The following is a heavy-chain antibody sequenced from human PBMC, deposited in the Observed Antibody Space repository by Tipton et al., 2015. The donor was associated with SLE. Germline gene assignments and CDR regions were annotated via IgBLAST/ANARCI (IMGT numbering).Heavy chain of an antibody. CDR3: ARDISARFDY. Sequence: PSRGLEWLGRTFYRSKWYNEYAVSVRGRVTVNPDTSKNQFSLQLSSVTPEDTAVYYCARDISARFDYWGQGALVTVSS. CDR2: TFYRSKWYN. D-gene: IGHD3-3*02. J-gene: IGHJ4*02. V-gene: IGHV6-1*01.